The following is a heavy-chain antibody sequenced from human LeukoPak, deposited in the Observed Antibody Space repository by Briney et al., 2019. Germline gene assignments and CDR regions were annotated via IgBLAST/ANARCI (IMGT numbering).Heavy chain of an antibody. CDR1: GFTFSSYS. J-gene: IGHJ6*03. Sequence: GGSLLHSFAASGFTFSSYSMNWVRQAPGKGLEWVSSISSSSSYIYYADSVKGRSTIASNNAKNSLYLQMNSLRAEDTAVYYCARDGRIGVYYLYYMDVWGK. CDR2: ISSSSSYI. D-gene: IGHD1-14*01. CDR3: ARDGRIGVYYLYYMDV. V-gene: IGHV3-21*01.